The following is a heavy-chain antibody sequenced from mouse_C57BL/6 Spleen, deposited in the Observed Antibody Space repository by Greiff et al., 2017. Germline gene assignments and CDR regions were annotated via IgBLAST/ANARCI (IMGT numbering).Heavy chain of an antibody. CDR2: IYPRSGYS. J-gene: IGHJ3*01. CDR3: ASGDYDGAWFAY. D-gene: IGHD2-4*01. Sequence: QVQLKQSGAELARPGASVKLSCKASGYTFTSYGISWVKQRTGQGLEWIGEIYPRSGYSYYNEKFKGQATLTADKSSSTAYMELRSLTSEDSAVYFGASGDYDGAWFAYWGQGTLVTVSA. V-gene: IGHV1-81*01. CDR1: GYTFTSYG.